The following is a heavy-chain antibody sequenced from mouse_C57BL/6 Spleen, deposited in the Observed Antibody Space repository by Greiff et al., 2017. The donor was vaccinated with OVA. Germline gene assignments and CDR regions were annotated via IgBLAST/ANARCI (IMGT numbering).Heavy chain of an antibody. Sequence: EVKVEESGGGLVKPGGSLKLSCAASGFTFSDYGMHWVRQAPEKGLEWVAYISSGSSTIYYADTVKGRFTISRDNAKNTLFLQMTSLRSEDTAMYYCAKAGLTGAMDYWGQGTSVTVSS. J-gene: IGHJ4*01. CDR3: AKAGLTGAMDY. V-gene: IGHV5-17*01. CDR1: GFTFSDYG. D-gene: IGHD4-1*01. CDR2: ISSGSSTI.